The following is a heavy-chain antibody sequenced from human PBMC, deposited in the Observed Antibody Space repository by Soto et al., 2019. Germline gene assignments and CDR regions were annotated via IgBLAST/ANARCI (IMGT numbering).Heavy chain of an antibody. CDR3: AGFTIFGVASPAYWFDP. D-gene: IGHD3-3*01. Sequence: PSETLSLTCAVYGGSFSGYYWSWIRQPPGKGLEWIGEINHSGSTNYNPSLKSRVTISVDTSKNQFSLKLSSVTAADTAVYYCAGFTIFGVASPAYWFDPWGQGTLVTVYS. V-gene: IGHV4-34*01. CDR2: INHSGST. CDR1: GGSFSGYY. J-gene: IGHJ5*02.